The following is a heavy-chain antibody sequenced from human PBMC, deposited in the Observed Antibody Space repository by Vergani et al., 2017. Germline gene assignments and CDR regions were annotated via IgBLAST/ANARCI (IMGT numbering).Heavy chain of an antibody. J-gene: IGHJ6*02. CDR3: ARRWVGSGYYYYGMDV. D-gene: IGHD2-15*01. CDR1: GGSFSGYY. Sequence: QVQLQQWGAGLLKPSETLSLTCAVYGGSFSGYYWSWIRQPPGKGLEWSGEINHSGSTNYNPSLKSRVTISVDTSKNQFSLKLSAVTAADTAVYYCARRWVGSGYYYYGMDVWGQGTTVTVSS. V-gene: IGHV4-34*01. CDR2: INHSGST.